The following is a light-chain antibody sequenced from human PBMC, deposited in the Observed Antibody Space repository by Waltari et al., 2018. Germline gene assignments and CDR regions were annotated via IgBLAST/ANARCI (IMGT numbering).Light chain of an antibody. V-gene: IGLV2-11*01. CDR1: SSDVGGYNY. CDR3: CSYAYTYWV. Sequence: QSALTQPRSVSESPGQSVTISCTGTSSDVGGYNYVSWYQQHPGKAPKLVIYDVSKRPSGVPDRFSGSKSGNTASLTISGLQAEDEADYYCCSYAYTYWVFGGGTKLTVL. CDR2: DVS. J-gene: IGLJ3*02.